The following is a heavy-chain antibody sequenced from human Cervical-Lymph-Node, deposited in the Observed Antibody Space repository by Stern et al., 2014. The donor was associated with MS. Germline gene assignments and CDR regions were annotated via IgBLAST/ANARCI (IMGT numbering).Heavy chain of an antibody. J-gene: IGHJ6*02. V-gene: IGHV4-31*03. CDR2: IPYGGST. CDR3: ARDRPPSYDASGGYFLESGMDV. D-gene: IGHD3-10*01. CDR1: GASISAGGYY. Sequence: QMQLVQSGPGLVKPSQTLSLTCTVSGASISAGGYYWTWIRQHPGKGLEWIGNIPYGGSTNYNPSLRSRLTMSVDMSKKQFSLQLTSVTAADTAVYYCARDRPPSYDASGGYFLESGMDVWGQGTTVIVSS.